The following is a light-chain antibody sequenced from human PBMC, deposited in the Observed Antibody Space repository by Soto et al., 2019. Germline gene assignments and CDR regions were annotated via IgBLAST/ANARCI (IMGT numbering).Light chain of an antibody. CDR1: SGYSNYK. J-gene: IGLJ1*01. V-gene: IGLV9-49*01. CDR2: VGTGGIVG. CDR3: EAAHGSGSHFFYV. Sequence: QPVLTQPPSASASLGASVTLTCTLSSGYSNYKVDWYQQRPGKGPRFVMRVGTGGIVGSKGDGIPDRFSVLGSGLNRYLTIKNIQQQDESDYHCEAAHGSGSHFFYVFGTGTKLTVL.